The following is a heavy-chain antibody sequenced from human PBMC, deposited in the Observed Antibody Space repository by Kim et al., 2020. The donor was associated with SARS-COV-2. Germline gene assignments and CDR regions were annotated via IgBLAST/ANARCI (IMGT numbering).Heavy chain of an antibody. CDR3: AGSSGWRAGWFDP. J-gene: IGHJ5*02. V-gene: IGHV1-3*01. Sequence: TQKFQGRVTITRDTSASTAYMELSSLRSEDTAVYYCAGSSGWRAGWFDPWGQGTLVTVSS. D-gene: IGHD6-19*01.